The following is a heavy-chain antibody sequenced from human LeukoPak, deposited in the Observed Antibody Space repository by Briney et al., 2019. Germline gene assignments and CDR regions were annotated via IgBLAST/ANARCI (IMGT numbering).Heavy chain of an antibody. CDR2: IIPIFGTA. D-gene: IGHD6-13*01. CDR1: GGTFSSYA. V-gene: IGHV1-69*05. J-gene: IGHJ5*02. Sequence: GASVKVSCKASGGTFSSYAISWVRQAPGQGLEWMGGIIPIFGTANYTQKFQGRVTITTNESTSTAYMELSSLRSEDTAVYYCARRVAASYNWFDPWGQGTLVTVSS. CDR3: ARRVAASYNWFDP.